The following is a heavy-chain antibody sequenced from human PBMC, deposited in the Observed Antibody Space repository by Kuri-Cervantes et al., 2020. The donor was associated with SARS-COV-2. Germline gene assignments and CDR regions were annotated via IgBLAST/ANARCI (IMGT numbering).Heavy chain of an antibody. D-gene: IGHD3-22*01. CDR2: INHSGST. CDR3: ARTYGLLRYVYYMDV. CDR1: GGSFSGYY. V-gene: IGHV4-34*01. Sequence: GSLRLSCAVYGGSFSGYYWSWIRQPPGKGLEWIGEINHSGSTNYNPSLKSRVTISVDTSKNQFSLKLSSVTAADTAVYYCARTYGLLRYVYYMDVWGKGTAVTVSS. J-gene: IGHJ6*03.